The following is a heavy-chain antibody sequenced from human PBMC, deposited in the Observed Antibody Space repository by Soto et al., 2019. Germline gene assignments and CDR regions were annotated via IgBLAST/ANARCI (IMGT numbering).Heavy chain of an antibody. CDR1: GFSFRTYA. CDR3: AKKPDGYGAHPYFDY. J-gene: IGHJ4*02. D-gene: IGHD5-18*01. V-gene: IGHV3-23*01. Sequence: PGGSLILSCAASGFSFRTYAMGWVRQAPGKGLEWVSDISGSGSNTYDADSVKGRFTISRDNSKNTLYLQMNSLRAEDTAVYYCAKKPDGYGAHPYFDYWGQGTLVTVSS. CDR2: ISGSGSNT.